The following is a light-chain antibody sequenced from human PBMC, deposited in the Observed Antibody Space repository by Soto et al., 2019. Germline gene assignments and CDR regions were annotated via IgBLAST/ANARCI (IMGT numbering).Light chain of an antibody. CDR3: QQLGT. J-gene: IGKJ1*01. V-gene: IGKV3-20*01. CDR2: GAS. Sequence: EIVLTQSPGTLSFSPLERSTLSCRASQSVSSSYLAWYQQKPGQAPRLLIYGASSRATGIPDRFSGSGSGTDFTLTISRLEPEDFAVYYCQQLGTFGQGTKVDIK. CDR1: QSVSSSY.